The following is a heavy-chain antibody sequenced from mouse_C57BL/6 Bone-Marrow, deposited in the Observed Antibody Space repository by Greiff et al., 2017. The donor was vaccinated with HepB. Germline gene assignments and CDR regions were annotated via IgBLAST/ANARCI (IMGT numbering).Heavy chain of an antibody. CDR3: ARLPYSNYLFFDY. Sequence: VQGVESGAELARPGASVKLSCKASGYTFTSYGISWVKQRTGQGLEWIGEIYPRSGNTYYNEKFKGKATLTADKSSSTAYMELRSLTSEDSAVYFCARLPYSNYLFFDYWGQGTTLTVSS. V-gene: IGHV1-81*01. CDR2: IYPRSGNT. J-gene: IGHJ2*01. D-gene: IGHD2-5*01. CDR1: GYTFTSYG.